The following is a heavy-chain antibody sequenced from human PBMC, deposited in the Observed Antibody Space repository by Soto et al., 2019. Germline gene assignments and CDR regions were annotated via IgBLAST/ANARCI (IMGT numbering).Heavy chain of an antibody. D-gene: IGHD2-15*01. Sequence: SQTLSLTCAISGDSVSSNSAAWNWIRQSPSRGLEWLGRTYYRSKWYNDYAVSVKSRITINPDTSKNQFSLQLNSVTPEDTAVYYCARVRGWDEVVAATDNGMDVWGQGTTVTVSS. CDR3: ARVRGWDEVVAATDNGMDV. CDR2: TYYRSKWYN. J-gene: IGHJ6*02. CDR1: GDSVSSNSAA. V-gene: IGHV6-1*01.